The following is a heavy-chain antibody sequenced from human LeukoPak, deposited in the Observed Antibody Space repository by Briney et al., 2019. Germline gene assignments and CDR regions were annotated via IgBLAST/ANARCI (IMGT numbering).Heavy chain of an antibody. V-gene: IGHV4-34*01. Sequence: SETLSLTCAVYGGSFSGYYWSWILQPPGKGLEWIGEINHSGSTSYNPSLKSRVTISVDTSKNQFSLKLSSVTAADTAVYYCARLPQRGYSYGYYYGMDVWGQGTTVTVSS. CDR2: INHSGST. CDR3: ARLPQRGYSYGYYYGMDV. D-gene: IGHD5-18*01. J-gene: IGHJ6*02. CDR1: GGSFSGYY.